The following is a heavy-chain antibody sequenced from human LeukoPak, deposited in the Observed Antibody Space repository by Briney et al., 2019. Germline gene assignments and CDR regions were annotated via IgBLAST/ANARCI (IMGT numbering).Heavy chain of an antibody. D-gene: IGHD6-13*01. J-gene: IGHJ5*02. CDR1: GGSISTYY. V-gene: IGHV4-59*01. CDR3: ARGASSSWTTTFDP. CDR2: IYYAGNT. Sequence: SETLSLTCTISGGSISTYYWTWIRQPPGKGLEWIGYIYYAGNTIHNPSLNSRVTISVDTSKNQFSLKLTSLTAAGTAVYYCARGASSSWTTTFDPWGQGTLVTVSS.